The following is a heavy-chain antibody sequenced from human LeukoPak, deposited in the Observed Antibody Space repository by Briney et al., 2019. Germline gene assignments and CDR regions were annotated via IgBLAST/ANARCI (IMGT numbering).Heavy chain of an antibody. D-gene: IGHD3-22*01. Sequence: GASVKVSCKASGYTFTDYYMHWVQQAPGKGLEWMGRVDPEDGETIYAEKFQGRVTITADTSTDTAYMELSSLRSEDTAVYYCAREGTGDYYDSSGYLDYWGQGTLVTVSS. CDR1: GYTFTDYY. CDR2: VDPEDGET. CDR3: AREGTGDYYDSSGYLDY. J-gene: IGHJ4*02. V-gene: IGHV1-69-2*01.